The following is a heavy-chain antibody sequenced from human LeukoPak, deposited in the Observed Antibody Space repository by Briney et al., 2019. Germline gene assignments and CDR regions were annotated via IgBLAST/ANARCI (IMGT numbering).Heavy chain of an antibody. V-gene: IGHV1-69*13. J-gene: IGHJ6*02. CDR1: GGTFSSYA. CDR2: IIPIFGTA. Sequence: SVKVSCKASGGTFSSYAISWVRQAPGQGLEWMGGIIPIFGTANYAQKFQGRVTITADESTSTAYMELSSLRSEDTAVYYCARSLRGGYDFRRGFPPNNYYYGMDVWGQGTTVTVSS. D-gene: IGHD3-3*01. CDR3: ARSLRGGYDFRRGFPPNNYYYGMDV.